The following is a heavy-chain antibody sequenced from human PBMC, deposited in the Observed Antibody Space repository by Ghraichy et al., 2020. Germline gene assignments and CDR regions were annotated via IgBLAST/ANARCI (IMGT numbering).Heavy chain of an antibody. CDR1: GYTFTSYG. CDR2: ISAYNGNT. CDR3: ARDGMVYYDFWSGYARGYYYYMDV. D-gene: IGHD3-3*01. Sequence: ASVKVSCKASGYTFTSYGISWVRQAPGQGLEWMGWISAYNGNTNYAQKLQGRVTMTTDTSTSTAYMELRSLRSDDTAVYYCARDGMVYYDFWSGYARGYYYYMDVWGKGTTVTVSS. V-gene: IGHV1-18*01. J-gene: IGHJ6*03.